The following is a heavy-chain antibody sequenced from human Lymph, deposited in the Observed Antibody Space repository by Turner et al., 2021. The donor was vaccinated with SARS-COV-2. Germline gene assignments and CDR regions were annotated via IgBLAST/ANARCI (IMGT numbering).Heavy chain of an antibody. J-gene: IGHJ4*02. Sequence: EVQLLESGGGLVQPGGSLRLSCAASGFTFSSYAMSWFRQAPGKGREWVSAISGSGGSTYYADSVKGRFTISRDNSKNTLYLQMNSLRAEDTAVYYCAKDPNWYVLSAVDYWGQGTLVTVSS. CDR1: GFTFSSYA. V-gene: IGHV3-23*01. CDR3: AKDPNWYVLSAVDY. CDR2: ISGSGGST. D-gene: IGHD1-1*01.